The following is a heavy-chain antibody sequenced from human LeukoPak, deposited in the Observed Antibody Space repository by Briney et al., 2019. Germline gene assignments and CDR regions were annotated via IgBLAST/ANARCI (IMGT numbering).Heavy chain of an antibody. D-gene: IGHD3-16*02. V-gene: IGHV3-23*01. J-gene: IGHJ4*02. CDR1: GFTFSIYA. CDR2: ISGGGGST. Sequence: GGSLRLSCAASGFTFSIYAMSWVRQAPGKGLEWVSGISGGGGSTYYADSVKGRFTISRHNSKNTLYLQMNSLRSDDTAVYYCARGGPDYVWGSYRTYFDYWGQGTLVTVSS. CDR3: ARGGPDYVWGSYRTYFDY.